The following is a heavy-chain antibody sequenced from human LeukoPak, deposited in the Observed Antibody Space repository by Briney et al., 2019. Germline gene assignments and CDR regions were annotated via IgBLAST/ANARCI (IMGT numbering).Heavy chain of an antibody. Sequence: ASVKVSCKASGYTFTSYGISWVRQAPGQGLEWMGWISAYNGNTNYAQKLQGRVTMTTDTSTSTAYMELRSLRSDDAAVYYCARWQWLGEYFQHWGQGTLVTVSS. V-gene: IGHV1-18*01. J-gene: IGHJ1*01. D-gene: IGHD6-19*01. CDR3: ARWQWLGEYFQH. CDR1: GYTFTSYG. CDR2: ISAYNGNT.